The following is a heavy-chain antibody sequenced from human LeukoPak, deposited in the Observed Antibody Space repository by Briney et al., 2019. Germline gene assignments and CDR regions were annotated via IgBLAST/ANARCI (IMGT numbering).Heavy chain of an antibody. V-gene: IGHV1-46*01. D-gene: IGHD1-26*01. Sequence: ASVKVSCKASGYTFTSYCMQWVRQAPGQGLEWMGIINPSGGSPIYAQKFQGRVTMTRDTSTSTVYMELSSLRSEDTAVYYCARDREGRDYFDYWGQGTLVTVSS. CDR2: INPSGGSP. CDR3: ARDREGRDYFDY. CDR1: GYTFTSYC. J-gene: IGHJ4*02.